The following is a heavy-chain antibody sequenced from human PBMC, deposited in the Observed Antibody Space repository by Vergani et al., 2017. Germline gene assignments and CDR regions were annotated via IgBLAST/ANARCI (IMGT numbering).Heavy chain of an antibody. CDR2: IYYSGST. D-gene: IGHD3-22*01. Sequence: QVQLQESGPGLVKPSETLSLTCTVSGGSISSYYWSWIRQPPGKGLEWLGYIYYSGSTNYNPSLKSRVTISVDTSKNQFSLKLSSVTAADTAVYYWARGVGFYYASSGYYSGYWYFDLWGRGTLVTVSS. V-gene: IGHV4-59*01. J-gene: IGHJ2*01. CDR1: GGSISSYY. CDR3: ARGVGFYYASSGYYSGYWYFDL.